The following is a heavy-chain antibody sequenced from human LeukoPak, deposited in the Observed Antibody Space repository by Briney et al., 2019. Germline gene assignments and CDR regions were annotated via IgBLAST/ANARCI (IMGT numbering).Heavy chain of an antibody. Sequence: SGPKLVKPTPALTLTCTFTGFSLRTSGVGVGWIRQPPAKALDWLSLIYWDDDKSYTPSPTSSPTITKDTYKNQVVLTMTNMDPVDTATYYCAHRGDTAMVYFDYWGQGALVTVSS. CDR3: AHRGDTAMVYFDY. CDR2: IYWDDDK. V-gene: IGHV2-5*02. J-gene: IGHJ4*02. D-gene: IGHD5-18*01. CDR1: GFSLRTSGVG.